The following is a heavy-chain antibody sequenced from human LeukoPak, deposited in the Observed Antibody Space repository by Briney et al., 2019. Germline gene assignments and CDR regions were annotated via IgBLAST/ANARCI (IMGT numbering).Heavy chain of an antibody. CDR3: AKGLYYDILTGPPDAFDI. Sequence: GGTLRLSCAASGFTFSSYGMSWVRQAPGKGLEWVSAISGSGGSTYYADSVKGRFTISRDNSKNTLYLQMNSLRAEDTAVYYCAKGLYYDILTGPPDAFDIWGQGTMVTVSS. CDR1: GFTFSSYG. V-gene: IGHV3-23*01. CDR2: ISGSGGST. D-gene: IGHD3-9*01. J-gene: IGHJ3*02.